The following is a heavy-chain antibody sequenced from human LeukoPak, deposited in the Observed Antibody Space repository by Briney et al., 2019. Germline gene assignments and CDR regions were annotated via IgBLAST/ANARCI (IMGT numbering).Heavy chain of an antibody. V-gene: IGHV4-34*01. D-gene: IGHD6-19*01. J-gene: IGHJ4*02. CDR3: ARGVYSSGWSPDYFDY. CDR1: GGSFSGYY. CDR2: INHSGST. Sequence: PSETLSLTCAVYGGSFSGYYWSWIRQPPGKGLEWIGEINHSGSTNYNPSLKSRVTMSVDTSKNQFSLKLSSVTAADTAVYYCARGVYSSGWSPDYFDYWGQGTLVTVSS.